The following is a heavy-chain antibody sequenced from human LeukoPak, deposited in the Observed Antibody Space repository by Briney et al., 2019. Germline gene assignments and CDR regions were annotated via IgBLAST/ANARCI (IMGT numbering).Heavy chain of an antibody. J-gene: IGHJ6*03. CDR3: ARGRATTVSFYYYYYMEL. V-gene: IGHV3-74*01. CDR2: INSVGSNT. Sequence: AGGSLRLSCAASGFTLSSYWMHWVRRVPGTGLVWVSSINSVGSNTNYADSVKGRFTISRDNAKNTVSLQINGLRAEDTAVYYCARGRATTVSFYYYYYMELWGKGTTVTVS. CDR1: GFTLSSYW. D-gene: IGHD4-11*01.